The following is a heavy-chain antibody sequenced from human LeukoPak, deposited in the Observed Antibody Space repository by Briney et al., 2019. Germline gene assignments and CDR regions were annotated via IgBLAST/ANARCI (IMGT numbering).Heavy chain of an antibody. CDR2: IYYSAST. Sequence: PSETLSLTCTVSGGSISSGDYYWRWIRQPPGKGLEWIGYIYYSASTYYNPSLKSTITISVHTSKNQCSLQLSSVTAADTAVYYCARERSTPHYYDSSGFDYWGQGTLVTVSS. D-gene: IGHD3-22*01. V-gene: IGHV4-30-4*01. J-gene: IGHJ4*02. CDR3: ARERSTPHYYDSSGFDY. CDR1: GGSISSGDYY.